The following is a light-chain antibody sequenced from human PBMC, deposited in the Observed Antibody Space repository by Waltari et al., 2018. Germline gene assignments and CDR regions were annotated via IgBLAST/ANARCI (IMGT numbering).Light chain of an antibody. CDR1: QTIGTY. V-gene: IGKV3-11*01. J-gene: IGKJ4*01. CDR2: DAS. CDR3: QQRYNWPPLT. Sequence: VVLTQSPVTLSLSPGETATPSCRASQTIGTYFAWYQPKLGQSPRLLIYDASTRATGIPAKFSGSGSGTDFTLTISGLEAEDSAIYYCQQRYNWPPLTFGGGTKVQTK.